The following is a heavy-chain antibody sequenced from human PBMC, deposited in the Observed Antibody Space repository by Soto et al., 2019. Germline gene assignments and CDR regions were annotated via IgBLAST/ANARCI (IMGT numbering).Heavy chain of an antibody. J-gene: IGHJ6*02. V-gene: IGHV1-69*12. CDR2: IMPIFRAP. Sequence: QVQLVQSGAEVKKPGSSVKVSCKASGGAFSDYAFSWVRQAPGQGLEWLGGIMPIFRAPDYAQKFQGRVTIAADEVTRTADMEMNSLRSEATAVYYCASWLKGPDIGNYYYGMDVWGQGTTVTVS. CDR1: GGAFSDYA. D-gene: IGHD2-15*01. CDR3: ASWLKGPDIGNYYYGMDV.